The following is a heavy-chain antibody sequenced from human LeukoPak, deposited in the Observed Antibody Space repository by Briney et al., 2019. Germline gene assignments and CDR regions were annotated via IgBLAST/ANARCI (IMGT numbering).Heavy chain of an antibody. CDR3: ARVDGGPPYYYYMDV. J-gene: IGHJ6*03. Sequence: EASVKVSCKASGYTFTSYDINWVRQATGQGLEWMGWMNPNSGNTGYAQKFQGRVTMTRNTSISTAYMELSSLRSEDTAVYYCARVDGGPPYYYYMDVWGKGTTVTVSS. V-gene: IGHV1-8*01. D-gene: IGHD5-24*01. CDR2: MNPNSGNT. CDR1: GYTFTSYD.